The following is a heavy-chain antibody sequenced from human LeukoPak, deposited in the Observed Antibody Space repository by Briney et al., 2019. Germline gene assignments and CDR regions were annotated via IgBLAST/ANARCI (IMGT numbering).Heavy chain of an antibody. D-gene: IGHD2-2*01. CDR3: ARFGYCSSTSCPGDAFDI. Sequence: GGSLRLSCEASGFTFSSYSMNWVRQAPGKGLEWVSSISSSSSYIYYADSVKGRFTISRDNAKNSLYLQMNSLRAEDTAVYYCARFGYCSSTSCPGDAFDIWGQGTMVTVSS. CDR1: GFTFSSYS. J-gene: IGHJ3*02. CDR2: ISSSSSYI. V-gene: IGHV3-21*01.